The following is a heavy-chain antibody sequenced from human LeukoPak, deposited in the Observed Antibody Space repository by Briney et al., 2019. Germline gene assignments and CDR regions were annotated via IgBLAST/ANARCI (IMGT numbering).Heavy chain of an antibody. V-gene: IGHV3-21*01. J-gene: IGHJ4*02. CDR2: ISSSSSYI. CDR1: GFTLSSYS. CDR3: ASTESRANAFDY. Sequence: GGSLRLSCAASGFTLSSYSMNWVRQAPGKGLEWVSSISSSSSYIYYADSVKGRFTISRDNAKNSLYLQMNSLRAEDTAVYYCASTESRANAFDYWGQGTLVTVSS.